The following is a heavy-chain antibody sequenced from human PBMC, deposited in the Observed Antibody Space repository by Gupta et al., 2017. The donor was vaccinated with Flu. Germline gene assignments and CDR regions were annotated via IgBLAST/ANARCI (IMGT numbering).Heavy chain of an antibody. V-gene: IGHV1-8*01. Sequence: QVQLVQSGAEVKKPGASVKVSCKASGYTFTSYDINWVRQATGQGLEWMGWMNPNSGNTGYAQKFQGRVTMTRNTSISTAYMELSSLRSEDTAVYYCARGYYDSSGYRNWFDPWGQGTLVTVSS. J-gene: IGHJ5*02. CDR3: ARGYYDSSGYRNWFDP. D-gene: IGHD3-22*01. CDR1: GYTFTSYD. CDR2: MNPNSGNT.